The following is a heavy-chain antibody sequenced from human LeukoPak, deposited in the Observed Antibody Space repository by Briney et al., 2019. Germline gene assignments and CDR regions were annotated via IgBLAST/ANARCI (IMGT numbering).Heavy chain of an antibody. J-gene: IGHJ5*02. Sequence: SEALSLSCTVSDDSISSISYYWGWIRQPPGMGLEWIGSISYTGSTYCNPSLKSRVTISVDTSKNQFSLKLSSVTDADTAVYYCARGLKYSGTYGWFDPWGQGTPGTVSS. CDR3: ARGLKYSGTYGWFDP. CDR1: DDSISSISYY. CDR2: ISYTGST. D-gene: IGHD1-26*01. V-gene: IGHV4-39*07.